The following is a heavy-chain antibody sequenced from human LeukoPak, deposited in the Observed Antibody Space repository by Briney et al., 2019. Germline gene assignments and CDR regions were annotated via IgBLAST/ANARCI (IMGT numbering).Heavy chain of an antibody. CDR2: IYTSGST. Sequence: PSETLSLTCTVSGGTISSYYWSWIRQPAGKGLEWIGRIYTSGSTNYNPSLKSRVTMSVDTSKNQFSLKLSSVTAADTAVYYCARQSCSGGSCYPRPYWYFDLWGRGTLVTVSS. J-gene: IGHJ2*01. D-gene: IGHD2-15*01. CDR1: GGTISSYY. CDR3: ARQSCSGGSCYPRPYWYFDL. V-gene: IGHV4-4*07.